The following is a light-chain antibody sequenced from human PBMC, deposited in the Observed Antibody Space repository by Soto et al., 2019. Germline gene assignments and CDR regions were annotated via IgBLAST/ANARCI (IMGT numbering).Light chain of an antibody. CDR3: QQRSNWTST. Sequence: ELVLTQSPVTLSLSPGERATLSCRASQSVRSYLAWYQQKPGQAPRLLIYDAFKRATGIPARFSGSGSGTDFTLTISSLEPEDFAVYYCQQRSNWTSTFGGGTKVEIK. CDR2: DAF. V-gene: IGKV3-11*01. CDR1: QSVRSY. J-gene: IGKJ4*01.